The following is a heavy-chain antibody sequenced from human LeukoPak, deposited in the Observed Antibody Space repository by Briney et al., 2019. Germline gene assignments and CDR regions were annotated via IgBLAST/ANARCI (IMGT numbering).Heavy chain of an antibody. Sequence: GGSLRLSWVDSGFTFTNAWMSWVRQAPGKGLEWIGRIKSKTDGETTNYAEPVRGRFTISRDDSKSAVYLQMNSLQIEDTAVYYCTTDLGTYYHGSQRLIPIDYWGQGTLVTVSS. CDR3: TTDLGTYYHGSQRLIPIDY. CDR2: IKSKTDGETT. CDR1: GFTFTNAW. J-gene: IGHJ4*02. V-gene: IGHV3-15*01. D-gene: IGHD3-10*01.